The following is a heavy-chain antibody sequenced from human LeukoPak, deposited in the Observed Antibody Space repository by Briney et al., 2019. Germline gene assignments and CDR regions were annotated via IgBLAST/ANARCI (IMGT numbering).Heavy chain of an antibody. CDR2: INHSGST. J-gene: IGHJ4*02. CDR3: ARSIRGGLYPN. D-gene: IGHD6-6*01. CDR1: GGSFSGYY. V-gene: IGHV4-34*01. Sequence: SETLSLTCAVYGGSFSGYYWSWIRQPPGKGLEWIGEINHSGSTNYNPSLKSRVTISVDTSKNQFSLKLSSVTAADTAAYYCARSIRGGLYPNWGQGTLVTVSS.